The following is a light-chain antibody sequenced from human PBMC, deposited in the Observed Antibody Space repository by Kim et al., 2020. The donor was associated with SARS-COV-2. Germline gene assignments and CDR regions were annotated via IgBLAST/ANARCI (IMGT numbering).Light chain of an antibody. CDR3: AAWDNSLSAGV. Sequence: GQPVTISCSGSNSNIAVITVNGTQNLPGTAPKPPIHSNDQRPSGVPDGFSGSKSGTSASLAISGLRSKDEADYYGAAWDNSLSAGVFGGGTKLTVL. V-gene: IGLV1-44*01. CDR2: SND. CDR1: NSNIAVIT. J-gene: IGLJ3*02.